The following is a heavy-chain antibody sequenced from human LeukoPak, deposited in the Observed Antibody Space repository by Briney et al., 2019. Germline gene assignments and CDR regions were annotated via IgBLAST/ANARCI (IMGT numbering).Heavy chain of an antibody. Sequence: ASVKVSCKAYGYTFTGYHIHWVRQVPGQGLEWMGWINPNSGGTNYAQKFKGRVTVTRDTSITTAYMELRSLTSDDTAVYHCARVGLKYDYDYWGQGTLVTVSS. J-gene: IGHJ4*02. CDR2: INPNSGGT. V-gene: IGHV1-2*02. CDR1: GYTFTGYH. D-gene: IGHD3-16*01. CDR3: ARVGLKYDYDY.